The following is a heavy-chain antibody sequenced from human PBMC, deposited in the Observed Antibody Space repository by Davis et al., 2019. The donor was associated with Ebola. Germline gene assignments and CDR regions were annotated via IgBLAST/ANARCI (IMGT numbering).Heavy chain of an antibody. Sequence: PSETLSLTCTVSGVSISRHYWSWIRQPPGKGLEWIGFISGSGRTSYNPSLKSRVTISADTSKKQFSLNLSSVTAADTAVYFCSRFGEGAYWGQGTLVTVSS. CDR2: ISGSGRT. V-gene: IGHV4-59*11. D-gene: IGHD2-21*01. J-gene: IGHJ4*02. CDR1: GVSISRHY. CDR3: SRFGEGAY.